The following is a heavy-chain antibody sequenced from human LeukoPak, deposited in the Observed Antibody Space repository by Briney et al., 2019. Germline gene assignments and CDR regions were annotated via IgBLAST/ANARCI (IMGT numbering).Heavy chain of an antibody. Sequence: ASVTVSCKASGGTFSKNVVSWVRQAPGQGLEWMGGIIPIFGTANYAQKFQGRVTITADESTSTAYMELSSLRSEDTAVYYCARGSWPSTGGGDYYYYYYMDVWGKGTTVTVSS. CDR3: ARGSWPSTGGGDYYYYYYMDV. V-gene: IGHV1-69*13. CDR2: IIPIFGTA. CDR1: GGTFSKNV. J-gene: IGHJ6*03. D-gene: IGHD2-2*01.